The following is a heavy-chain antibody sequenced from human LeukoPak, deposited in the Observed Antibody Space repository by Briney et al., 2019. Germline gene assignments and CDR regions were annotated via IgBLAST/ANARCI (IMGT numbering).Heavy chain of an antibody. CDR1: GFTFSSYW. V-gene: IGHV3-7*01. CDR3: AKGRYYDSSGYPIDY. CDR2: IKQDGSEK. D-gene: IGHD3-22*01. Sequence: HTGGSLRLSCAASGFTFSSYWMSWVRQAPGKGLEWVANIKQDGSEKYYVDSVKGRFTISRDNSKNTLYLQMNSLRAEDTAVYYCAKGRYYDSSGYPIDYWGQGTLVTVSS. J-gene: IGHJ4*02.